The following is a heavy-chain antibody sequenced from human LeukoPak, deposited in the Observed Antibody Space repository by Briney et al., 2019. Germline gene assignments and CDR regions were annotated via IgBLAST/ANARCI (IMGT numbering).Heavy chain of an antibody. CDR1: GGSISSYY. CDR2: ISYSGST. CDR3: ARVGGYQLLNYYYYYMDV. D-gene: IGHD2-2*01. V-gene: IGHV4-59*08. J-gene: IGHJ6*03. Sequence: PSETLSLTCTVSGGSISSYYWSWIRQPPGKGLEWIGYISYSGSTNYNPSLKSRVTISADTSKNQFSLKLSSVTAADTAVYYCARVGGYQLLNYYYYYMDVWGKGTTVTVSS.